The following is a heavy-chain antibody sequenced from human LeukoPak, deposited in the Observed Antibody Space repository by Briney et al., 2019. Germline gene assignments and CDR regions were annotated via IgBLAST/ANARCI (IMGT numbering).Heavy chain of an antibody. D-gene: IGHD3/OR15-3a*01. Sequence: GGSLRLSCAASGFTFSNHGMNWVRQAPGKGLEWVSGISPSGDIRYYADSVKGRFTISRDNSKNTLYLQMNSLRAEDTAVYYCAKDGGLVITFYYYYYMDVWGKGTTVTISS. J-gene: IGHJ6*03. CDR3: AKDGGLVITFYYYYYMDV. V-gene: IGHV3-23*01. CDR1: GFTFSNHG. CDR2: ISPSGDIR.